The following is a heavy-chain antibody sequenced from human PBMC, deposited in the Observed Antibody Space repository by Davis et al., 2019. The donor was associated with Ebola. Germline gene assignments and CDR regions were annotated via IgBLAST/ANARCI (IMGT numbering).Heavy chain of an antibody. Sequence: PSETLSLTCTVSGGSISSYYWSWIRQPPGKGLEWIGEIKHSGSTNYNPSLKSRVTIPVDTSKNQFSLKLSSVTAAETAVYYCARGERFLEWLLYYYGMDVWGQGTTVTVSS. CDR1: GGSISSYY. D-gene: IGHD3-3*01. CDR2: IKHSGST. J-gene: IGHJ6*02. CDR3: ARGERFLEWLLYYYGMDV. V-gene: IGHV4-34*01.